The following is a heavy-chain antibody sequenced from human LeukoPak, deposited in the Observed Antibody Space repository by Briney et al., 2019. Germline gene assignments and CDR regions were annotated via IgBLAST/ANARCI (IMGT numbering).Heavy chain of an antibody. CDR2: VKSKNDGGTT. V-gene: IGHV3-15*01. Sequence: GGSLRLSCAASGFTFNTAWMNWVRQAPGKGLEWVGRVKSKNDGGTTDYAAPVKGRFTISRDDSKDTLFLQMNSLKTEDTAVYYCTTIAAAGWNVVWGQGTLVTVSS. CDR3: TTIAAAGWNVV. D-gene: IGHD6-13*01. CDR1: GFTFNTAW. J-gene: IGHJ4*02.